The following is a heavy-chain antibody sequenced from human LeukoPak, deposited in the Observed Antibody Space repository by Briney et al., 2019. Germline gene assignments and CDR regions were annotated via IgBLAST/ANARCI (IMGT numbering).Heavy chain of an antibody. Sequence: SETLSLTCAVSGGSISSGGYSWSWIRQPPGKGLEWIGSTYYSGSTFYNPSLKSRVTIFVDTSKNQFSLQLTSVTAADTAVYYCARLEAARPPDSWGQGTLVTVSS. CDR2: TYYSGST. CDR1: GGSISSGGYS. CDR3: ARLEAARPPDS. D-gene: IGHD6-6*01. V-gene: IGHV4-39*01. J-gene: IGHJ4*02.